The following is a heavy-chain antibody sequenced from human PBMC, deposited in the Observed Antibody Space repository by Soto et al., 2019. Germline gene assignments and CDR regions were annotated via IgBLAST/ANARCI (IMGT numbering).Heavy chain of an antibody. CDR1: GFTFSNYG. J-gene: IGHJ4*02. CDR3: ASGYNYGCSGGDY. D-gene: IGHD5-18*01. Sequence: QVQLVESGGGVVQSGRSLRLSCAASGFTFSNYGMHWVRQAPGKGLEWVADISHDGSNTYYVDSARGRLTISRDNSKNTPYLQMNILSPADTAVYFCASGYNYGCSGGDYWGQGTLVTVSS. CDR2: ISHDGSNT. V-gene: IGHV3-30*03.